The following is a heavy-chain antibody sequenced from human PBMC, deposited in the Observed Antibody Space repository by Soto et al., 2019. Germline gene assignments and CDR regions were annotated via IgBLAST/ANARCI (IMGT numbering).Heavy chain of an antibody. CDR2: IYYSGTT. CDR3: ARSVVLVPTAMFWAFDI. Sequence: SETLSLTCSVSGGSIYSSSYYWGWVRQPPGKGLEWIGSIYYSGTTYSNPSLKSRTNLSVDPSKGHFSLKVYSVTAADTAVYFCARSVVLVPTAMFWAFDIWGQGTMVTVSS. D-gene: IGHD2-2*01. CDR1: GGSIYSSSYY. J-gene: IGHJ3*02. V-gene: IGHV4-39*02.